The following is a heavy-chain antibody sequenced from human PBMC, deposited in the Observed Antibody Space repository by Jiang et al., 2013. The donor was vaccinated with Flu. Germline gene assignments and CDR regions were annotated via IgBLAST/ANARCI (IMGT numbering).Heavy chain of an antibody. CDR1: GYTFTSYY. CDR3: AITSRATPFAFDI. J-gene: IGHJ3*02. CDR2: INPSGGST. Sequence: SGAEVKKPGASVKVSCKASGYTFTSYYMHWVRQAPGQGLEWMGIINPSGGSTSYAQKFQGRVTMTRDTSTSTVYMELSSLRSEDTAVYYCAITSRATPFAFDIWGQGTMVTVSS. V-gene: IGHV1-46*03. D-gene: IGHD1-26*01.